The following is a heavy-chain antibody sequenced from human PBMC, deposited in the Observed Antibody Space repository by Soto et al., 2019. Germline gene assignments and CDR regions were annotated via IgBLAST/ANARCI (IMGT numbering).Heavy chain of an antibody. Sequence: EVQLVESGGGVVQPGGSLRLSCAASGFTFGDYTMHWVRQAPGKGLEWVSLVSWDGGSTYYADSVKGRFTISRDNSKNSLYLQMNSLRAEDTALYYCAKDIASSGWYSLDYWGQGTLVTVSS. CDR1: GFTFGDYT. J-gene: IGHJ4*02. D-gene: IGHD6-19*01. V-gene: IGHV3-43*01. CDR2: VSWDGGST. CDR3: AKDIASSGWYSLDY.